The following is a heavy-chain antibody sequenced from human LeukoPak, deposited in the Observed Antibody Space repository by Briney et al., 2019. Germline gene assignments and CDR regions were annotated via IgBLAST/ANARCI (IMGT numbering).Heavy chain of an antibody. J-gene: IGHJ4*02. CDR3: AKRDSSSWYYLDY. D-gene: IGHD6-13*01. CDR2: IRYDGSNK. CDR1: GFTFSSYG. Sequence: GGSLRLSCAASGFTFSSYGMHWVRQAPGKGLEWEAFIRYDGSNKYYADSVKGRFTISRDNSKNTLYLQMNSLRAEDTAVYYCAKRDSSSWYYLDYWGQGTLVTVSS. V-gene: IGHV3-30*02.